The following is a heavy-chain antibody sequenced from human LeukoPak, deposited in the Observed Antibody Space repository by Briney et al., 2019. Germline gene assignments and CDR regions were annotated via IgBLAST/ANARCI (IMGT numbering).Heavy chain of an antibody. Sequence: PGGSLRLSCAASGFTFNNYGMNWVRQAPGKGLEWLSYISSDSSSLSCADSVRGRFTISRDNAKNSLYLQMNSLRDEDTAVYYCARRYSSGWSVFDYWGQGTLVTVSS. D-gene: IGHD6-19*01. CDR1: GFTFNNYG. J-gene: IGHJ4*02. CDR2: ISSDSSSL. CDR3: ARRYSSGWSVFDY. V-gene: IGHV3-48*02.